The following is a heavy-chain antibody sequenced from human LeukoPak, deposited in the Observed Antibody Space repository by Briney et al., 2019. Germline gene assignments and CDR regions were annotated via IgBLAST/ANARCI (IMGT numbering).Heavy chain of an antibody. CDR2: INHSGST. V-gene: IGHV4-34*01. CDR3: ARGVSSSWYYFDY. Sequence: PSETLSLTCAVYGGSFSGYYWSWIRQPPGKGLEWIGEINHSGSTNYNPSLKSRVTISVDTSKNQFSLKLSSVTAVDTAVYYCARGVSSSWYYFDYWGQGTLVTVSS. CDR1: GGSFSGYY. J-gene: IGHJ4*02. D-gene: IGHD6-13*01.